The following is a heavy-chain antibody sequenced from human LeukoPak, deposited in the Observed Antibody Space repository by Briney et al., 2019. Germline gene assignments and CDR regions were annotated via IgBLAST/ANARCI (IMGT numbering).Heavy chain of an antibody. CDR2: IIPIFGTA. V-gene: IGHV1-69*06. CDR1: GGSFSNYA. Sequence: ASVKVSCKASGGSFSNYAISWVRQAPGQGLEWMGGIIPIFGTANYAQKFQGRVTITADKSTSTAYMELSSLRSEDTAVYYCARSYYYGDYGYYYYMDVWGKGTTVTVSS. D-gene: IGHD4-17*01. CDR3: ARSYYYGDYGYYYYMDV. J-gene: IGHJ6*03.